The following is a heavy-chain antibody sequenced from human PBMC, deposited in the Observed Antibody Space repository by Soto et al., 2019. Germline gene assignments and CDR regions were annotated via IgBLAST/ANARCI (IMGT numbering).Heavy chain of an antibody. Sequence: LRLSCAASGFTFSSYAMHWVRQAPGKGLEWVAVISYDGSNKYYADSVKGRFTISRDNSKNTLYLQMNSLRAEDTAVYYCARDRDIVVVVAASFDYWGQGTLVTVSS. V-gene: IGHV3-30-3*01. D-gene: IGHD2-15*01. CDR1: GFTFSSYA. J-gene: IGHJ4*02. CDR2: ISYDGSNK. CDR3: ARDRDIVVVVAASFDY.